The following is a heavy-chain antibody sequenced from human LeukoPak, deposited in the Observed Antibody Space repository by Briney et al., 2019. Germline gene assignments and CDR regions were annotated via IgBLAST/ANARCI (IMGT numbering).Heavy chain of an antibody. CDR1: VGIFGSYP. CDR2: ILPIFGTS. CDR3: ASPSSYCGGDCYAPVDY. Sequence: SVKVSCKASVGIFGSYPISWVRQAPGQGLEWMGGILPIFGTSTYSQKFQGRVTITADEYTTTVSMELSSLNSDDTAVYYCASPSSYCGGDCYAPVDYWGQGTLVTVSS. V-gene: IGHV1-69*13. J-gene: IGHJ4*02. D-gene: IGHD2-21*02.